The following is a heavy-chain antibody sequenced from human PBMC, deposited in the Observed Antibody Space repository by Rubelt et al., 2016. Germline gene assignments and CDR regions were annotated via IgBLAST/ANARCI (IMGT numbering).Heavy chain of an antibody. V-gene: IGHV3-72*01. CDR2: SRNRANSYTT. CDR3: VRGLLGXTFTFYG. CDR1: GFTFSDYY. Sequence: EVQLVESGGGLVQPGGSLRLSCVVSGFTFSDYYMDWVRQAPGKGLGWVCRSRNRANSYTTEYAASVKGRFTISRDESKNSLYLQINSLKTEDTAVYYCVRGLLGXTFTFYG. D-gene: IGHD1-26*01. J-gene: IGHJ6*01.